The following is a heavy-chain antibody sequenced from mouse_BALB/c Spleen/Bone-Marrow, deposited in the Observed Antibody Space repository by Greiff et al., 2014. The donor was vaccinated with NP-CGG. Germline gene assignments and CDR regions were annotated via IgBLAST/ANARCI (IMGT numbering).Heavy chain of an antibody. Sequence: EVQLQQSGAELVKPGASVKLSCTAPGFNIKDTYIHWVMQRPEQGLAWIGRIDPASGDTKFDPKFQGKATITADTSSNTAYLQVTSLTSEDTAVYYCARVNPWYFDVWGAGTTVTVSS. V-gene: IGHV14-3*02. CDR1: GFNIKDTY. J-gene: IGHJ1*01. CDR3: ARVNPWYFDV. D-gene: IGHD2-2*01. CDR2: IDPASGDT.